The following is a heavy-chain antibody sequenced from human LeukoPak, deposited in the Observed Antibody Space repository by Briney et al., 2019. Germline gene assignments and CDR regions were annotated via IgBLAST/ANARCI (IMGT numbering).Heavy chain of an antibody. CDR2: IYGGGTT. V-gene: IGHV3-53*01. Sequence: GGSLRLSCAASGFTVSSNYMNWVRQSPGKGLEWVSVIYGGGTTYYADSVKGRFTISTDNSKNTLYLQMNSLRAEDTAVYYCARGLHSSSWSFYFDYWGQGTLVTVSS. CDR3: ARGLHSSSWSFYFDY. CDR1: GFTVSSNY. D-gene: IGHD6-13*01. J-gene: IGHJ4*02.